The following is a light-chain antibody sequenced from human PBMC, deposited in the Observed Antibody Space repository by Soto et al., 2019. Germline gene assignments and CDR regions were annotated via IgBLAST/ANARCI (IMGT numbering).Light chain of an antibody. CDR2: WAS. V-gene: IGKV4-1*01. CDR1: QSVLYSSNNKNY. CDR3: QQYYSTPLI. J-gene: IGKJ4*01. Sequence: DIVMTQSPDSLAVSLGERATINCKSSQSVLYSSNNKNYLAWYQQKPGQPPKLLIYWASTRESGVPDRFSSSGSGTEFTLTISSLQAEDVAVYYCQQYYSTPLIFGGGTKVEIK.